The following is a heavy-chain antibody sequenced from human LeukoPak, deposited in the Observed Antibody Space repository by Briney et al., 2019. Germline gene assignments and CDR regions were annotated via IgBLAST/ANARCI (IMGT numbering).Heavy chain of an antibody. Sequence: SETLSLTCSVSGVSLDEYYWYWVRQSAGKRLEWIGRIYSSGSTNYAPSLKSRVTMSIDTSRRHLSLKLSSVTAADTGFYYCARLNGDGFDIWGQGTKVTVSS. V-gene: IGHV4-4*07. CDR1: GVSLDEYY. D-gene: IGHD2-8*01. J-gene: IGHJ3*02. CDR2: IYSSGST. CDR3: ARLNGDGFDI.